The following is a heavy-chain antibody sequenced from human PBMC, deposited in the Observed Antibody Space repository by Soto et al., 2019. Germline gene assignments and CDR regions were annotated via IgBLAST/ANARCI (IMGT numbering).Heavy chain of an antibody. CDR3: AKSESIAVSCMDV. CDR2: ISYDGSNK. V-gene: IGHV3-30*18. CDR1: GFTFSSYG. J-gene: IGHJ6*02. D-gene: IGHD6-19*01. Sequence: GGSLRLSCAASGFTFSSYGMHWVRQAPGKGLEWVAVISYDGSNKYYADSVKGRFTISRDNSKNTLYLQMNSLRAEDTAVYYCAKSESIAVSCMDVWGQGTTVTVSS.